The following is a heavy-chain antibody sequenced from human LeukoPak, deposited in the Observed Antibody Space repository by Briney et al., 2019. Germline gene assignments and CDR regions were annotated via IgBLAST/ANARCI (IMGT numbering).Heavy chain of an antibody. V-gene: IGHV4-34*01. CDR3: ARGLSDVY. J-gene: IGHJ4*02. Sequence: SETLSLTCAVYGGSFSGYYWTWSRQTPGKGLEWIGEINHSGNSNYNPSLQSRVTISLDTSKNQFSLMLPSLTAADTAVYYCARGLSDVYWGQGTLVTVSS. CDR2: INHSGNS. CDR1: GGSFSGYY.